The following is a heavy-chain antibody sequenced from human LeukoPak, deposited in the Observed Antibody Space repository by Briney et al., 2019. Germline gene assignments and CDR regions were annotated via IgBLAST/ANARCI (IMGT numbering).Heavy chain of an antibody. CDR2: MSPNSGNT. D-gene: IGHD4-17*01. CDR1: GYTFTSYD. J-gene: IGHJ5*02. CDR3: GRVTQPYFEYDYGDYAQTP. Sequence: ASVKVSCKASGYTFTSYDINWVRQATGQGIEWMGWMSPNSGNTGYAQKFQGRVTMTRNTSISTAYMELSSLRSEDTAVYYCGRVTQPYFEYDYGDYAQTPWGQGTLVTVSS. V-gene: IGHV1-8*01.